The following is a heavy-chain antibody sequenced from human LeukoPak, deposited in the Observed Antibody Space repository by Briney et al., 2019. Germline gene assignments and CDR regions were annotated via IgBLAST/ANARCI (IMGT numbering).Heavy chain of an antibody. CDR1: GFTFSSYW. Sequence: PGGSLRLSRAASGFTFSSYWMSWVRQAPGKGLEWVANIKQDGSEKYYVDSVKGRFTISRDNAKNSLYLQMNSLRAEDTAVYYCAREHIVGATSFDYWGQGTLVTVSS. V-gene: IGHV3-7*01. CDR3: AREHIVGATSFDY. CDR2: IKQDGSEK. J-gene: IGHJ4*02. D-gene: IGHD1-26*01.